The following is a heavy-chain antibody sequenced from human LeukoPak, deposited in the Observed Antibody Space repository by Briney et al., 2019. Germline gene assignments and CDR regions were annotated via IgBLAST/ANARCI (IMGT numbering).Heavy chain of an antibody. Sequence: GGSLRLSCAASGFTFSSAWMTWVRQAPGKGLEYISSISSDGGSTYYADSVKGRFTISRDNSKNTLYLQMGRLRAEDMAVYYCARSNNIVGATYFDYWGQGTLVTVSS. CDR2: ISSDGGST. D-gene: IGHD1-26*01. CDR3: ARSNNIVGATYFDY. J-gene: IGHJ4*02. V-gene: IGHV3-64*02. CDR1: GFTFSSAW.